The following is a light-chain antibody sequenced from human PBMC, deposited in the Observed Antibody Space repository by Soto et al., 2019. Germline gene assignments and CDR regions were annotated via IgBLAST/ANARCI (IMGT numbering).Light chain of an antibody. CDR1: SSDVGGYNY. CDR2: DVS. CDR3: SSYTSSSKV. J-gene: IGLJ1*01. V-gene: IGLV2-14*01. Sequence: QSALTQPASVSGSPGQSITISCTGTSSDVGGYNYVSWYQQHPGKAPKLMIYDVSNRPSGVSNRFSGSKSSNTASLTISGLQAEDEADYYCSSYTSSSKVFGTGTKVTVL.